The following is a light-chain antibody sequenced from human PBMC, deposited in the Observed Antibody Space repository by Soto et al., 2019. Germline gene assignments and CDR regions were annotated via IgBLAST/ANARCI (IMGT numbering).Light chain of an antibody. J-gene: IGKJ4*01. CDR3: QQRPNWPIT. V-gene: IGKV3-11*01. CDR2: DVS. CDR1: QSISSH. Sequence: EIVLTQSPATLSLSPGERATLSCRASQSISSHLVWYQQRPGQAPRLLMYDVSNRATGIPARFSGSGSGTDFTLTLSSLEPEDFAGYYCQQRPNWPITFGGGTKVEIK.